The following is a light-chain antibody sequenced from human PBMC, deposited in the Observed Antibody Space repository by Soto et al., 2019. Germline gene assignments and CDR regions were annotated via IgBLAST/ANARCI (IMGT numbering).Light chain of an antibody. Sequence: QSALTQPASVPGSPGQSTTISCTGTSSDIGGYNYVSWYQQLPGEAPKLIIYDVSDRPSGVSTRFSGSKSGNTASLTISGLQAEDEGDYYCSSFTSRHTYVFGTGTKLTVL. CDR2: DVS. CDR3: SSFTSRHTYV. CDR1: SSDIGGYNY. V-gene: IGLV2-14*01. J-gene: IGLJ1*01.